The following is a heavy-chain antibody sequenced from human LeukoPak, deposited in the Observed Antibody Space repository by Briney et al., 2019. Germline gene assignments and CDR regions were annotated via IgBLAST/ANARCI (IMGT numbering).Heavy chain of an antibody. Sequence: SETLSLTCAVYGGSFSGYYWSWIRQPPGKGLGWIGEINHSGSTNYNPSLKSRVTISVDTSKNQFSLKLISVTAADTAVYYCARATRAGYSSGWYYFDYWGQGTLVTVSS. V-gene: IGHV4-34*01. CDR3: ARATRAGYSSGWYYFDY. J-gene: IGHJ4*02. D-gene: IGHD6-19*01. CDR2: INHSGST. CDR1: GGSFSGYY.